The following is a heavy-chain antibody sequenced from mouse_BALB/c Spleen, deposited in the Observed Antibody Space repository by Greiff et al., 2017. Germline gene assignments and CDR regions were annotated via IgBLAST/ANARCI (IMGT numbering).Heavy chain of an antibody. J-gene: IGHJ4*01. CDR3: ARSVTTAYYYAMDY. CDR2: IYPGNVNT. D-gene: IGHD1-2*01. CDR1: GYTFTSYY. Sequence: QVQLKHSGPELVKPGASVRISCKASGYTFTSYYIHWVKQRPGQGLEWIGWIYPGNVNTKYNEKFKGKATLTADKSSSTAYMQLSSLTSEDSAVYFCARSVTTAYYYAMDYWGQGTSVTVSS. V-gene: IGHV1S56*01.